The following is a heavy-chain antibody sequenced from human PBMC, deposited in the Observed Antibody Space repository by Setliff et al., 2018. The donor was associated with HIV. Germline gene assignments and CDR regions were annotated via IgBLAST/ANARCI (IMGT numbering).Heavy chain of an antibody. D-gene: IGHD2-8*01. CDR3: VRLTADRTNYYYYMDV. CDR2: IDSNNGNR. J-gene: IGHJ6*03. V-gene: IGHV1-18*01. CDR1: GYSLSTYA. Sequence: SVKVSCKASGYSLSTYAISWVRQAPGQGLEWMGWIDSNNGNRNFAQKFRGRVTMTTDISTNTAYMEVRSLSFDDTAVYYCVRLTADRTNYYYYMDVWG.